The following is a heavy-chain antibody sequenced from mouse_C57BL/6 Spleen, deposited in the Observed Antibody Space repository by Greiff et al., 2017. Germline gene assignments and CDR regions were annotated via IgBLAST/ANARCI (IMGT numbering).Heavy chain of an antibody. CDR3: ARRPITTVVEYYFDY. CDR2: ISYDGSN. CDR1: GYSITSGYY. J-gene: IGHJ2*01. V-gene: IGHV3-6*01. Sequence: ESGPGLVKPSQSLSLTCSVTGYSITSGYYWNWIRQFPGNKLEWMGYISYDGSNNYNPSLKNRISITRDTSKNQFFLKLNSVTTEDTATYYCARRPITTVVEYYFDYWGQGTTLTVSS. D-gene: IGHD1-1*01.